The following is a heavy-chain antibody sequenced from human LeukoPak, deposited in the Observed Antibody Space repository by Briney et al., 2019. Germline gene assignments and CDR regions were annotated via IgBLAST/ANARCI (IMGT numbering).Heavy chain of an antibody. CDR2: ISAYNGNT. J-gene: IGHJ4*02. CDR3: ATGVGYGDYWVDY. V-gene: IGHV1-18*01. D-gene: IGHD4-17*01. CDR1: GYTFSTSG. Sequence: ASVKVSCKASGYTFSTSGITWVRQAPGQGLEWMGWISAYNGNTNYAQKLQGRVTMTTDTSTSTAYMELRSLRSDDTAVYYCATGVGYGDYWVDYWGQGTLVTVSS.